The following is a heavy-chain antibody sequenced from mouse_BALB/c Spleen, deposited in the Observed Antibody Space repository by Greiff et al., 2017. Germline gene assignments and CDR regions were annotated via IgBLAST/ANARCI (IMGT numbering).Heavy chain of an antibody. Sequence: EVKLEESGGGLVKPGGSLKLSCAASGFTFSSYAMSWVRQTPEKRLEWVATISSGGSYTYYPDSVKGRFTISRDNAKNTLYLQMSSLRSEDTAMYYCARDYYDYDGYYFDYWGQGTTLTVSS. D-gene: IGHD2-4*01. CDR1: GFTFSSYA. CDR2: ISSGGSYT. J-gene: IGHJ2*01. CDR3: ARDYYDYDGYYFDY. V-gene: IGHV5-9-3*01.